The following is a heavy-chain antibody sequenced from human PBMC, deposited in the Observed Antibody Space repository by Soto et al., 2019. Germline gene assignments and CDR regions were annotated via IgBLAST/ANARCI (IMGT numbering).Heavy chain of an antibody. Sequence: QVQLVESGGGVVQPGGSLRLSCTTSGFTFNTYGMYWVRQAPGKGLEWVAYIWYDGSNKYYGDSVKGRFTISRDNSKNALYIKSHDLRAEDTALYYSARCDCTGDYYYSWGFNYGVDVWGQGTTVTVSS. V-gene: IGHV3-33*08. CDR2: IWYDGSNK. J-gene: IGHJ6*02. CDR1: GFTFNTYG. CDR3: ARCDCTGDYYYSWGFNYGVDV. D-gene: IGHD3-22*01.